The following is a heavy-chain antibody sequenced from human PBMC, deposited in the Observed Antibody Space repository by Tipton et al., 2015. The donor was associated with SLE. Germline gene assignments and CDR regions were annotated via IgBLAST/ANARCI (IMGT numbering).Heavy chain of an antibody. CDR3: ARLCTGGY. CDR1: GGSISSSSYY. Sequence: TLSLTCTVSGGSISSSSYYWGWIRQPPGKGLEWIGSIYYSGNTYYNPSLKSRVTISVDTSKNQFSLKLSSVTAADTAVYYCARLCTGGYWGQGTLVTVSS. V-gene: IGHV4-39*01. J-gene: IGHJ4*02. D-gene: IGHD2-8*02. CDR2: IYYSGNT.